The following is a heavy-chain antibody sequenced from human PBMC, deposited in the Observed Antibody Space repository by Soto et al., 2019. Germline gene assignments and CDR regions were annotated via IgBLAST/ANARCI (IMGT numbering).Heavy chain of an antibody. CDR3: VVATSSRSWPTSGGN. D-gene: IGHD6-13*01. CDR1: GLTFPSCA. CDR2: ILVGSDIT. Sequence: QMQLVQSVPEVKKPGTSVKVSCKASGLTFPSCAVQWVRQSRGQRPERIGWILVGSDITQYAQKFQERFTITRDISTSTAYMEVNSLTSEDTAVNQCVVATSSRSWPTSGGNWGQGRMVTVSS. J-gene: IGHJ4*02. V-gene: IGHV1-58*01.